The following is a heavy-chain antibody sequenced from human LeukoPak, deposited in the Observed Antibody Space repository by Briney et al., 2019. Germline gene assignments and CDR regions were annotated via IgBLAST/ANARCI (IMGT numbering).Heavy chain of an antibody. D-gene: IGHD6-6*01. V-gene: IGHV4-59*08. J-gene: IGHJ4*02. CDR1: GGTISSYY. CDR2: IYYSGST. Sequence: SEILSLTCTVSGGTISSYYWRWIRQPPGKGLEWIGYIYYSGSTNYNPSLKSRVTISVDTSKNQFSLKLSSVTAADTAVYYCARHIGSSSSVAYYWGQGTLVTVSS. CDR3: ARHIGSSSSVAYY.